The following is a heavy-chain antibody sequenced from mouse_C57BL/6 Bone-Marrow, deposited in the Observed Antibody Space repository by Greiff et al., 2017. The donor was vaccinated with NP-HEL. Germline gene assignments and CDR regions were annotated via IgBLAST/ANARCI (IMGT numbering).Heavy chain of an antibody. CDR2: IFPGDGDT. CDR1: GYAFSSYW. J-gene: IGHJ3*01. D-gene: IGHD2-4*01. CDR3: TRSGDYDDAY. V-gene: IGHV1-80*01. Sequence: QVQLQQSGAELVKPAASVKISCKASGYAFSSYWMNWVKQRPGKGLEWIGQIFPGDGDTIYNGKFKGQATLTPDKSSSTADMQLSSLTSEDAAVYCCTRSGDYDDAYGGKGTLGTVSA.